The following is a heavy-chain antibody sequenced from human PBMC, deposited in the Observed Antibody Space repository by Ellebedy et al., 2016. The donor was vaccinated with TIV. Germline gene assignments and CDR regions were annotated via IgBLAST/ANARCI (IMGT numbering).Heavy chain of an antibody. CDR2: IVPRGGST. Sequence: ASVMVSCXASGYTFTNYYIHWLRQAPGQGLEWMGIIVPRGGSTNFAPKFQDRVTMTRDTSTSTVYMELSSLRSEDTAVFYCARELPSSYYFDYWGQGTLVTVSS. CDR1: GYTFTNYY. V-gene: IGHV1-46*01. CDR3: ARELPSSYYFDY. J-gene: IGHJ4*02.